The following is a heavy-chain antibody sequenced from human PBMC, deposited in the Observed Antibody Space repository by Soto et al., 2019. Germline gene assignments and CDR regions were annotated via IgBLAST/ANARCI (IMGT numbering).Heavy chain of an antibody. D-gene: IGHD6-6*01. CDR1: GGSISSGGYS. V-gene: IGHV4-30-2*01. CDR3: ARGRRGSSSSYYFDY. CDR2: IYHSGST. J-gene: IGHJ4*02. Sequence: QLQLQESGSGLVKPSQTLSLTCAVSGGSISSGGYSWSWIRQPPGKGLEWIGYIYHSGSTYYNPSLKSRVTISVDRSKNQFSLKLSSVTAADTAVYYCARGRRGSSSSYYFDYWGQGTLVTVSS.